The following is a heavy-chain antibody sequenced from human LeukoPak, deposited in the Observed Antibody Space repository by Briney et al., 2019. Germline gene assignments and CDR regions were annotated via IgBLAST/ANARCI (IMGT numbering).Heavy chain of an antibody. CDR3: ASGGDGVGYYFDY. J-gene: IGHJ4*02. CDR2: IYHSGST. V-gene: IGHV4-38-2*02. CDR1: GYSISSGYY. Sequence: SETLSLTCSVSGYSISSGYYWGWIRQPPGKGLEWIGSIYHSGSTNYNPSLKSRVTISVDKSKNQFSLNLSSVTAADTAVYYCASGGDGVGYYFDYWGQGTLVTVSS. D-gene: IGHD2-21*02.